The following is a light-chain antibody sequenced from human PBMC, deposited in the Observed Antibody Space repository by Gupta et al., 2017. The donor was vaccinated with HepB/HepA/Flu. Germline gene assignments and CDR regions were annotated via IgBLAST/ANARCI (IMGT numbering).Light chain of an antibody. V-gene: IGLV1-51*01. J-gene: IGLJ2*01. Sequence: QSVLTQPPPLSAAPGKKVTISCSGSSSNIGKDYVSWYQQLPGTAPKLLIYDNNKRPSGIPDRFSGSKSGTSATLGITGLQTGDEADYYCGTWDSSLSAGVFGGGTKLTVL. CDR2: DNN. CDR3: GTWDSSLSAGV. CDR1: SSNIGKDY.